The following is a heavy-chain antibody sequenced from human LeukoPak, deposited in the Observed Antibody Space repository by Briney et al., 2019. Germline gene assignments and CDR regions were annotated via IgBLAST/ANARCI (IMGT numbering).Heavy chain of an antibody. Sequence: GGSLRLSCAASGFMFSSYWMSWVRQAPGKGLEWVANIKQDRSEKYYVGSVKGRFTVSRDNARNSLYLQMNSLRAEDTAVYYCAELGITMIGGVWGKGTTVTISS. J-gene: IGHJ6*04. CDR2: IKQDRSEK. D-gene: IGHD3-10*02. CDR1: GFMFSSYW. CDR3: AELGITMIGGV. V-gene: IGHV3-7*01.